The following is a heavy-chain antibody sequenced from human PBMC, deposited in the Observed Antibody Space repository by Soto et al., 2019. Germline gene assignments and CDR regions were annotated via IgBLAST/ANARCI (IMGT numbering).Heavy chain of an antibody. D-gene: IGHD4-17*01. CDR3: ARDKYGDYRYYYYGMDV. CDR2: IYSGGST. J-gene: IGHJ6*02. Sequence: GGSLRLSCAASGFTVSSNYMSWVRQAPGKGLEWVSVIYSGGSTYYADSVKGRFTISRDNSKNTLYLQMNSLRAEDTAVYYRARDKYGDYRYYYYGMDVWGQGTTVTVSS. V-gene: IGHV3-66*01. CDR1: GFTVSSNY.